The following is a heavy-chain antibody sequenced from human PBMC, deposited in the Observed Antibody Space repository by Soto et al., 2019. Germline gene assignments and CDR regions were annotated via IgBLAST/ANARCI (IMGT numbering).Heavy chain of an antibody. Sequence: GGSLRLSCAASGFTFSNYAMTWVRQGPGKGLEWVSGISGSGGRSYYADSVKSRFTISRDNSKSTLYLQMNSLRAEDTAVYYCARDWHKQLGGWWFDPWGQGTLVTVSS. V-gene: IGHV3-23*01. CDR3: ARDWHKQLGGWWFDP. J-gene: IGHJ5*02. CDR1: GFTFSNYA. CDR2: ISGSGGRS. D-gene: IGHD6-6*01.